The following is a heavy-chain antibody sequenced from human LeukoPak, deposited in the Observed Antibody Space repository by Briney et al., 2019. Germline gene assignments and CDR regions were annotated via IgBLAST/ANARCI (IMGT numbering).Heavy chain of an antibody. Sequence: PSETLSLTCTVSGGSISSYYWSWIRQPAGKGLEWIGRIYTSGSTNYNPSLKSRVTMSVDTSKNQFPLKLSSVTAADTAVYYCAREPRDYYDSSGHDAFDIWGQGTMVTVSS. D-gene: IGHD3-22*01. CDR2: IYTSGST. V-gene: IGHV4-4*07. CDR1: GGSISSYY. CDR3: AREPRDYYDSSGHDAFDI. J-gene: IGHJ3*02.